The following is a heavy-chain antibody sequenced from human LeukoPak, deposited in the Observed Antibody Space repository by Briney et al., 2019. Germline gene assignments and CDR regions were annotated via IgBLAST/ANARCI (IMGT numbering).Heavy chain of an antibody. J-gene: IGHJ3*02. V-gene: IGHV1-2*02. D-gene: IGHD3-10*01. CDR2: INPKSGGT. CDR1: GYSFTGHY. Sequence: ASVKVSCKASGYSFTGHYMHWVRQAAGQGLEWRGWINPKSGGTNYAQKFQGRVTMTRDTSISTAYMDMSSLRSDDTAVYYCARNLWFGESSDAFDMWGQGTMVTVSS. CDR3: ARNLWFGESSDAFDM.